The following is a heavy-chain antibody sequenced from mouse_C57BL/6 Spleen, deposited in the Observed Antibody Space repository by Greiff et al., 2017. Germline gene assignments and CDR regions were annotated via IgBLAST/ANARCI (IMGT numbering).Heavy chain of an antibody. V-gene: IGHV1-55*01. CDR3: ARYYSNLAWFAY. Sequence: QVQLQQPGAELVKPGASVKMSCKASGYTFTSYWITWVKQRPGQGLEWIGDIYPGSGSTNYNEKFKSKATLTVDTSSSTAYMQLSSLTSEDSAVYYCARYYSNLAWFAYWGQGTLDTVSA. CDR2: IYPGSGST. CDR1: GYTFTSYW. D-gene: IGHD2-5*01. J-gene: IGHJ3*01.